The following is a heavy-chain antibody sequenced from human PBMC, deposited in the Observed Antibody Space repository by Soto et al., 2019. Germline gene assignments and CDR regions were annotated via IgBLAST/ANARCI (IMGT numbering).Heavy chain of an antibody. CDR1: GYTFTDYF. CDR2: LNPNSGGT. CDR3: ARSPHYYDTSGYYFDY. V-gene: IGHV1-2*04. J-gene: IGHJ4*02. D-gene: IGHD3-22*01. Sequence: ASVKVSCKTSGYTFTDYFLHWVRQAPGQGLEWVGWLNPNSGGTNYAQKFQAWVAMTRETSTSTAYMELRRPTSDDTAVYYCARSPHYYDTSGYYFDYWGQGTLVTVSS.